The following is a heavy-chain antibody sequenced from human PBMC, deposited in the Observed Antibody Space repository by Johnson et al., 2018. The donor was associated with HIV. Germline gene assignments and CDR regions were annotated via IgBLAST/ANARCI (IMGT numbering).Heavy chain of an antibody. D-gene: IGHD6-13*01. CDR3: ARPFRIAAYGGSDAFDI. CDR1: GFTISSYA. V-gene: IGHV3-64*04. Sequence: QVQVLESGGGVVQPGRSLRLSCAASGFTISSYAMHWVRQAPGKGLEWISYISAFGLTMSYADSVKGRFTISRDNSKNTLYLQMNSLRAEDTAVYYCARPFRIAAYGGSDAFDIWGQGTMVTVSS. CDR2: ISAFGLTM. J-gene: IGHJ3*02.